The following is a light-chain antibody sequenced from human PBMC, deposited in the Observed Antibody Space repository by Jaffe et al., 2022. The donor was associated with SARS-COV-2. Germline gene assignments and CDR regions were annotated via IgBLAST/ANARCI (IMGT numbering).Light chain of an antibody. V-gene: IGKV3-20*01. J-gene: IGKJ3*01. CDR2: GTS. CDR1: QTVNNRY. CDR3: QQFGISPPSFT. Sequence: EIVLTQSPGTLSLSPGERAALSCRASQTVNNRYLAWYQQKPGQAPRLLIYGTSSRVTGIPDRFSGGGSGTDFTLTINRLEPEDFAVYYCQQFGISPPSFTFGPGTRVEIK.